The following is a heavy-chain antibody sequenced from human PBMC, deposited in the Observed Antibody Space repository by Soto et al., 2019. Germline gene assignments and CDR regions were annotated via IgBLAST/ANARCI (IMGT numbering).Heavy chain of an antibody. J-gene: IGHJ6*02. Sequence: EVQLLESGGGFVQPGGSLRLSCAASGFTFSSNAMSWVRQAPGKGLEWVTAIRGSGYSTYYADSVKGRFTISRDNSKNTLYLQMNSLRAEDTAVYYCAKSSSSSSGYKDYYFYGMDVWGQGTTVTVSS. D-gene: IGHD6-6*01. CDR3: AKSSSSSSGYKDYYFYGMDV. CDR1: GFTFSSNA. V-gene: IGHV3-23*01. CDR2: IRGSGYST.